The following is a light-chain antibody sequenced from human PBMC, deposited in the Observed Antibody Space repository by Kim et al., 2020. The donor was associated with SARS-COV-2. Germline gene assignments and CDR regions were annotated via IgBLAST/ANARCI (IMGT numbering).Light chain of an antibody. CDR3: QQFGSYPLT. CDR1: QGISGA. J-gene: IGKJ5*01. CDR2: DVS. Sequence: GDRVIITCRASQGISGALAWYQQKPGKAPKLLIYDVSSLESGVPSRFSGSGSGTDFTLTISSLQPEDFATYYCQQFGSYPLTFGQGTRLEIK. V-gene: IGKV1-13*02.